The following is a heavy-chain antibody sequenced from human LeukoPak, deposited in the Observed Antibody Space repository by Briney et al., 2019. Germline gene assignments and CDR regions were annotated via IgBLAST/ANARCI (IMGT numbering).Heavy chain of an antibody. J-gene: IGHJ4*02. CDR2: ISSSGSYI. V-gene: IGHV3-21*04. D-gene: IGHD5-18*01. CDR3: AKGAGYSYGYVPYYFDY. CDR1: GFTFSSYS. Sequence: PGGSLRLSCAASGFTFSSYSMNWVRQAPGKGLEWVSSISSSGSYIYFADSMKGRFTISRDNAKNSLYLQMNSLRAEDMALYYCAKGAGYSYGYVPYYFDYWGQGTLVTVSS.